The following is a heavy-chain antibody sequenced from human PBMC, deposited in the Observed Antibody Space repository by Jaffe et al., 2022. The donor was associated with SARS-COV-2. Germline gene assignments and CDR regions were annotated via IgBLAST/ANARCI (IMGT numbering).Heavy chain of an antibody. V-gene: IGHV3-23*01. CDR1: GFTFSSYA. D-gene: IGHD3-22*01. CDR3: AKVNYHYDTNGYSHLDY. Sequence: EVQLLESGGGLVQPGGSLRLSCAVSGFTFSSYAMTWVRQAPGKGLEWVSAIGGEGDRTYYTDSVKGRFTISRNNPEDTLYLQMNSLRAEDTAVYYCAKVNYHYDTNGYSHLDYWGQGTLVTVSS. CDR2: IGGEGDRT. J-gene: IGHJ4*02.